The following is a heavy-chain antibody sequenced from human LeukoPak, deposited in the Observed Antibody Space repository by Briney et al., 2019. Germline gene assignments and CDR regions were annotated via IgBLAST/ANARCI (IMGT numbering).Heavy chain of an antibody. CDR3: ARGPKYCGGDCLSTDHDY. Sequence: ASVKVSCKASGYTFTSYYMHWVRQAPGQGLEWMGIINPSGGGTSYAQKFQGRVTMTRDTSTSTVYMELSSLRSEDTAVYYCARGPKYCGGDCLSTDHDYWGQGTLVTVSS. CDR2: INPSGGGT. CDR1: GYTFTSYY. J-gene: IGHJ4*02. V-gene: IGHV1-46*01. D-gene: IGHD2-21*02.